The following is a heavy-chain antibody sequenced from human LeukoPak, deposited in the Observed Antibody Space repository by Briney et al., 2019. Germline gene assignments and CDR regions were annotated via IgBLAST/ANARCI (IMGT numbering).Heavy chain of an antibody. CDR3: ARSSVLRAWYYFGH. J-gene: IGHJ4*02. CDR2: INHSGST. Sequence: SETLSLTCAVYGGSFSGYYWSWIRQPPGKGLEWIGEINHSGSTNYNPSLKSRVTISVDTSKNQFSLKLSSVTAADTAVYYCARSSVLRAWYYFGHWGQGTLVTVSS. V-gene: IGHV4-34*01. CDR1: GGSFSGYY. D-gene: IGHD2-8*02.